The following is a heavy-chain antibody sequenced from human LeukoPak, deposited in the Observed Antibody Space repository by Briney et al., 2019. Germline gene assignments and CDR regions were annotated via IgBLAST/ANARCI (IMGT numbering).Heavy chain of an antibody. D-gene: IGHD3-10*01. J-gene: IGHJ4*02. CDR3: ARVQYGSGSYFMDY. CDR2: IYHTGNT. Sequence: PSETLSLTCTVSGYSINSGYYWGWIRQPPGKGLEWIGNIYHTGNTYYNPSLKSRVHISVDTSKNQFSLKLSSVTAADTAVYYCARVQYGSGSYFMDYWGQGTLVTVSS. CDR1: GYSINSGYY. V-gene: IGHV4-38-2*02.